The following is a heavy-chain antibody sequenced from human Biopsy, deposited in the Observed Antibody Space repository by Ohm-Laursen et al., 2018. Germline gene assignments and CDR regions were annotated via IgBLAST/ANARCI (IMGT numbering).Heavy chain of an antibody. D-gene: IGHD5-24*01. J-gene: IGHJ2*01. CDR2: IYFTGRT. CDR3: ASAGYNPDWNFDL. Sequence: TLSLTCTVSGGPIDSYYWSWIRQPPGKALEWIGYIYFTGRTSYNPSLKSRVTMSVNTSKKQLPLRLSSVTAADTAVYYCASAGYNPDWNFDLWGRGTRVTVSS. V-gene: IGHV4-59*12. CDR1: GGPIDSYY.